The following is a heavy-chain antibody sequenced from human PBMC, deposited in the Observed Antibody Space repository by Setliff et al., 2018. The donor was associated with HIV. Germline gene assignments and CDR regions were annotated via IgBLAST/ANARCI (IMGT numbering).Heavy chain of an antibody. CDR3: ARQTATGSSATFDC. V-gene: IGHV4-4*07. J-gene: IGHJ4*02. CDR2: ILPSGAT. Sequence: SETLSLTCTVSGGSMSGYFWTWIRQPAGKGLEWIGRILPSGATNYNPSLKNRLTMSVDTPNNQFSLRLSSVTAADTAVYYCARQTATGSSATFDCWGQGTLVTVSS. CDR1: GGSMSGYF. D-gene: IGHD2-21*02.